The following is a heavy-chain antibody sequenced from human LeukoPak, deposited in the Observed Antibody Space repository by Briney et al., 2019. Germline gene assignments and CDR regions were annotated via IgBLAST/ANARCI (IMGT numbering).Heavy chain of an antibody. CDR1: EFTFSSYS. CDR2: ISSSSSYI. D-gene: IGHD6-13*01. CDR3: ARDLYSSSSPPLDY. J-gene: IGHJ4*02. V-gene: IGHV3-21*01. Sequence: GGSLRLSCAASEFTFSSYSMNWVRQAPGKGLEWVSSISSSSSYIYYADSVKGRFTISRDNAKNSLYLQMNSLRAEDTAVYYCARDLYSSSSPPLDYWGQGTLVTVSS.